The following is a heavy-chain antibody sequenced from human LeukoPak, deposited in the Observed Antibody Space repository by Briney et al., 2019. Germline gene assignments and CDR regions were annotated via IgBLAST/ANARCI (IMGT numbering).Heavy chain of an antibody. V-gene: IGHV4-59*01. CDR3: ARASGWLRSSWYFDL. Sequence: PSETLSLTCSVSDDSITMYYWSWIRQPPGKGLEWIGYIYYSGSTNYNPSLKSRVTISVDTSKNQFSLKLSSVTAADTAVYYCARASGWLRSSWYFDLWGRGTLVTVSS. D-gene: IGHD5-12*01. CDR2: IYYSGST. J-gene: IGHJ2*01. CDR1: DDSITMYY.